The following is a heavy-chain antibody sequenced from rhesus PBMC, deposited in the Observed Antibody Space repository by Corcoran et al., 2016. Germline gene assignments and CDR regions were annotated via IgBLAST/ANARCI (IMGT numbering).Heavy chain of an antibody. CDR1: GGSISRSNW. CDR2: ISGSAAST. D-gene: IGHD6-43*01. CDR3: ARHLGSSYGWRFDV. V-gene: IGHV4-93*02. Sequence: QVQLQESGPAVVKPSETLSLICAVSGGSISRSNWWDWIRQSPGKGLEWIGGISGSAASTVYSPSRKSRVTLSLDPSKNQFSLKLSSVTAAATAWYFCARHLGSSYGWRFDVWGAGVLVTVSS. J-gene: IGHJ5-1*01.